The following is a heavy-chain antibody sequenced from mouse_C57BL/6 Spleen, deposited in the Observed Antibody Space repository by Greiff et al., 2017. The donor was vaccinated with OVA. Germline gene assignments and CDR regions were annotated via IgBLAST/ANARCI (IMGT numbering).Heavy chain of an antibody. V-gene: IGHV5-9*01. CDR3: ARLGSSYAMDY. J-gene: IGHJ4*01. D-gene: IGHD1-1*01. CDR1: GFTFSSYT. CDR2: ISGGGGNT. Sequence: EVNLVESGGGLVKPGGSLKLSCAASGFTFSSYTMSWVRQTPEKRLEWVATISGGGGNTYYPDSVKGRFTISRDNAKNTLYLQMSSLRSEDTALYYCARLGSSYAMDYWGQGTSVTVSS.